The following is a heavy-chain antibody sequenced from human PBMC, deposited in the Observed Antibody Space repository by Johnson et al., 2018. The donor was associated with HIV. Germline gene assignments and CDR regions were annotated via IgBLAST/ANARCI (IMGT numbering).Heavy chain of an antibody. Sequence: QMLLVESGGGVVKPGRSLRLSCAASGFTFSSYAMHWVRQAPGKGLEWVAVISYDGSNKYYVDSVKGRFTISRDTAKNSLYLQMNSLRAEDTAVYFCARVAYCGGDCYSRAHAFDIWGQGTMVTVSS. J-gene: IGHJ3*02. D-gene: IGHD2-21*01. CDR3: ARVAYCGGDCYSRAHAFDI. CDR1: GFTFSSYA. CDR2: ISYDGSNK. V-gene: IGHV3-30*04.